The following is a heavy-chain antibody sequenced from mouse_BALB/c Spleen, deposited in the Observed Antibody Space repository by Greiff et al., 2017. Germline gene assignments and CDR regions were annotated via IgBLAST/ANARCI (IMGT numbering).Heavy chain of an antibody. D-gene: IGHD1-1*01. CDR1: GYTFTNYW. CDR2: IYPGGGYT. J-gene: IGHJ1*01. V-gene: IGHV1-63*02. Sequence: VQLQQSGAELVRPGTSVKISCKASGYTFTNYWLGWVKQRPGHGLEWIGDIYPGGGYTNYNEKFKGKATLTADTSSSTAYMQLSSLTSEDSAVYCCARGSYGSGRYFDVWGAGTTVTVSS. CDR3: ARGSYGSGRYFDV.